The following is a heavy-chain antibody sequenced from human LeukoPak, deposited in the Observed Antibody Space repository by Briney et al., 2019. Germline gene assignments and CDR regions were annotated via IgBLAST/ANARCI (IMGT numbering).Heavy chain of an antibody. CDR1: GYTFTGYY. J-gene: IGHJ3*02. D-gene: IGHD3-10*01. CDR2: INPNSGGT. CDR3: AREGINRVRGVPFDI. Sequence: ASVKVSCKASGYTFTGYYMHWVRQAPGQGLEWMGWINPNSGGTYYGQKFQGRVTMTRDTSIRAAYMDLSSLISEDTAVYYCAREGINRVRGVPFDIWGQGTMVTVSS. V-gene: IGHV1-2*02.